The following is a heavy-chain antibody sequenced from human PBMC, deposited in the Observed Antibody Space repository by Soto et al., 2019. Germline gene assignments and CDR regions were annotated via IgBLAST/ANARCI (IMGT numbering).Heavy chain of an antibody. J-gene: IGHJ5*02. CDR1: GFTFSSYG. D-gene: IGHD2-15*01. CDR3: AKDPYCSGGSCYMSWFDP. V-gene: IGHV3-30*18. Sequence: QVQLVESGGGVVQPGRSLRLSCAASGFTFSSYGMHWVRQAPGKGLEWVAVISYDGSNKYYADSVKGRFTISRDNSKNTLYLQMNSLRAEDTAVYYCAKDPYCSGGSCYMSWFDPWGQGTLFTVSS. CDR2: ISYDGSNK.